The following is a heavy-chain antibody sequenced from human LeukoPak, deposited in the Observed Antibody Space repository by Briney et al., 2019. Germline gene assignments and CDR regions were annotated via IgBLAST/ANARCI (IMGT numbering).Heavy chain of an antibody. CDR3: AKKYSNSSPAFDI. Sequence: GGSLRLSCAASGFTFSSYAMSWVRQAPGKGLEWVSAIGIGGSTYYADSVKGRFTISRDNSKNTLYLQMNSLRAEDTAVYYCAKKYSNSSPAFDIWGQGTMVIVSS. D-gene: IGHD6-6*01. V-gene: IGHV3-23*01. J-gene: IGHJ3*02. CDR1: GFTFSSYA. CDR2: IGIGGST.